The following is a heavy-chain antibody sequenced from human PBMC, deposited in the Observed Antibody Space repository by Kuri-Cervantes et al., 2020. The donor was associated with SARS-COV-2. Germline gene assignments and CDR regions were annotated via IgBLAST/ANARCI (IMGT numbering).Heavy chain of an antibody. CDR2: IKQDGSEK. V-gene: IGHV3-7*01. D-gene: IGHD3-16*02. J-gene: IGHJ6*03. CDR3: ARGPPKYPDQNPYSYYYYMDV. Sequence: GGSLRLSCAASGFTFSSYWMSWVRQAPGKGLEWVANIKQDGSEKYYVDSVKDRFTISRDNAKNSLYLQMNSLRAEDTAVYYCARGPPKYPDQNPYSYYYYMDVWGKGTTVTVSS. CDR1: GFTFSSYW.